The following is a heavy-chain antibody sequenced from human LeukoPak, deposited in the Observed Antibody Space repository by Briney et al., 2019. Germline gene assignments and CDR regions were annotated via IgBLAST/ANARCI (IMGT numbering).Heavy chain of an antibody. CDR3: ARGPVDSGSYYSTYYYYYMDV. D-gene: IGHD1-26*01. J-gene: IGHJ6*03. Sequence: GASVKVSCKASGYTFTSYGISWVRQAPGQGLEWMGWISAYNGNTNYAQKLQGRVTMTTDTSTSTAYMELRSLRSDDTAVYYCARGPVDSGSYYSTYYYYYMDVWGKGTTVTVSS. CDR1: GYTFTSYG. CDR2: ISAYNGNT. V-gene: IGHV1-18*01.